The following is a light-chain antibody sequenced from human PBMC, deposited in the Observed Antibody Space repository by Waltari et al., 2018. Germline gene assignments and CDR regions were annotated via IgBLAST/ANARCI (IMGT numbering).Light chain of an antibody. Sequence: DIVMTQTPVSMSVPPGQSASISCKSSQSLLYTDGKPYFDWYVQKEGQPPQLLIYEISKRFSGVPDRFSGSGSGTDFTLKISRVEAEDVGVYYCMQTKQFPWTLGQGTKVEVK. CDR3: MQTKQFPWT. J-gene: IGKJ1*01. CDR1: QSLLYTDGKPY. CDR2: EIS. V-gene: IGKV2D-29*01.